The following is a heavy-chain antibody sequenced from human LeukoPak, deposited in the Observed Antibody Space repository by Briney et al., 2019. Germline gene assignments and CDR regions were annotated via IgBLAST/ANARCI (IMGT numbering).Heavy chain of an antibody. J-gene: IGHJ6*03. Sequence: SETLSLTCTVSGGSISSYYWSWIRQPPGKGLEWIGYIYYSGSTNYNPSLRSRVTISVDTSKNQFSLKLSSVTAADTAVYYCARVYSGYQVYYYYYYMDVWGKGTTVTVSS. CDR2: IYYSGST. V-gene: IGHV4-59*08. CDR3: ARVYSGYQVYYYYYYMDV. D-gene: IGHD5-12*01. CDR1: GGSISSYY.